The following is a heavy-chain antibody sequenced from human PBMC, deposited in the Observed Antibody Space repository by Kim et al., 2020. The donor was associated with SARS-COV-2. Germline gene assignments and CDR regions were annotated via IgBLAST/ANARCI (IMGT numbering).Heavy chain of an antibody. Sequence: ASVKVSCKASGYTFSGYYMHWVRQAPGQGLEWMGWINPNSGGTNYAQKFQGRVTMTRDTSISTAYMELSRLRSDDTAVYYCARAVWFGADFDYWGQGTLVTVSS. J-gene: IGHJ4*02. CDR2: INPNSGGT. V-gene: IGHV1-2*02. D-gene: IGHD3-10*01. CDR3: ARAVWFGADFDY. CDR1: GYTFSGYY.